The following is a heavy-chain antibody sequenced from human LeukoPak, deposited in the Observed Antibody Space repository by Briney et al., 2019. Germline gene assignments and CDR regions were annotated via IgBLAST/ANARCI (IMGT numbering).Heavy chain of an antibody. CDR3: DKHYDSSGYYEYFVD. Sequence: GGSLRLSCAASGFIFSNYAMSWFRQAPGKGLEWVSTITGNGGSTYYADSVRGRFTISRDNSKNTLSLQMSRLRAEDSATYYCDKHYDSSGYYEYFVDWGRDAMVTVSS. CDR1: GFIFSNYA. D-gene: IGHD3-22*01. J-gene: IGHJ1*01. V-gene: IGHV3-23*01. CDR2: ITGNGGST.